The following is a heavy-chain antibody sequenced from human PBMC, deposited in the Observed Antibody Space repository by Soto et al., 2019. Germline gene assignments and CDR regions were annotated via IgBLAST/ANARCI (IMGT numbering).Heavy chain of an antibody. D-gene: IGHD5-12*01. V-gene: IGHV4-59*01. J-gene: IGHJ4*02. Sequence: QVQLQESGPGLVKPSETLSLTCTVSGGSISSYYWSWIRQPPGKGLEWIGYIYYSGSTNYNPSLKSRATIEVDTFKNQFSLKPSSVTAADTAVYYCARSFFGHIGYYYYFDYWGQGTLVTVSS. CDR2: IYYSGST. CDR3: ARSFFGHIGYYYYFDY. CDR1: GGSISSYY.